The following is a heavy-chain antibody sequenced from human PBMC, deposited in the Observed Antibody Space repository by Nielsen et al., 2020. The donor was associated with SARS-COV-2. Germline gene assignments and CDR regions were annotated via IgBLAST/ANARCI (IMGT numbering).Heavy chain of an antibody. CDR3: AKDGRPAYYDSSGLDY. Sequence: SLKISCAASGFTFDDYAMHWVRQAPGKGLEWVSGINWNSGSMGYADSVKGRFTISRDNAKNSLYLQMNSLRAEDTALYYCAKDGRPAYYDSSGLDYWGQGTLVTVSS. CDR2: INWNSGSM. J-gene: IGHJ4*02. CDR1: GFTFDDYA. V-gene: IGHV3-9*01. D-gene: IGHD3-22*01.